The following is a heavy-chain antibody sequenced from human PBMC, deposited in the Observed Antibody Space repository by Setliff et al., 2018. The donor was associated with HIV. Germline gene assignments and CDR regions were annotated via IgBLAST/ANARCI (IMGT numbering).Heavy chain of an antibody. J-gene: IGHJ4*02. D-gene: IGHD5-18*01. Sequence: SETLSLTCTVSGDSISGSDYYWAWIRQPPGKGLEWIGSVYYNGVTYYNPSLKSRVTISVDTSKNQFSLGLNSVSAADTAVYFCARDTAFLKEGTEYWGQGTQVTVSS. V-gene: IGHV4-39*02. CDR2: VYYNGVT. CDR3: ARDTAFLKEGTEY. CDR1: GDSISGSDYY.